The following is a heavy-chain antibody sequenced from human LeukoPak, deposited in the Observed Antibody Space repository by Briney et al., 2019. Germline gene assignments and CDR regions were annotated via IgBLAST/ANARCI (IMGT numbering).Heavy chain of an antibody. V-gene: IGHV3-30-3*01. CDR2: ISYDGSNK. CDR3: ARDQGYAKKKYYGMDV. Sequence: PGGSLRLSCAASGFTFSSYAMHWVRQAPGKGLEWVAVISYDGSNKYYADSVKGRFTISRDNSKNTLYLQMNSLRAEDTAVYYCARDQGYAKKKYYGMDVWGQGTTVTVSS. CDR1: GFTFSSYA. D-gene: IGHD5-12*01. J-gene: IGHJ6*02.